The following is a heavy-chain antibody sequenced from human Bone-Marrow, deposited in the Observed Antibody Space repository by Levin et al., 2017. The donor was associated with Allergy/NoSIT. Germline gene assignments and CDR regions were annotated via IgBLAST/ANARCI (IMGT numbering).Heavy chain of an antibody. J-gene: IGHJ4*02. V-gene: IGHV1-2*02. CDR1: GYTFTGYY. CDR2: INPNSGGT. CDR3: AREKFRSTVVGDFDY. Sequence: ASVKVSCKASGYTFTGYYMHWVRQAPGQGLEWMGWINPNSGGTNYAQKFQGRVTMTRDTSISTAYMELSRLRSDDTAVYYCAREKFRSTVVGDFDYWGQGTLVTVSS. D-gene: IGHD4-23*01.